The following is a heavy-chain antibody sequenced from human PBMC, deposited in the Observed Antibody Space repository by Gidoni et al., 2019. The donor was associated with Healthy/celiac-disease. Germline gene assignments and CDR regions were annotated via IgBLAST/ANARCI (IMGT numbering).Heavy chain of an antibody. CDR1: GYTFTSYG. V-gene: IGHV1-18*01. CDR3: ARVEAGISGSSPTYYYYYGMDV. D-gene: IGHD6-6*01. Sequence: QVQLVQSGAEVKKPGASVKVSCKASGYTFTSYGISWVRQAPGQGLEWMGWISAYNGNTNYAQKLQGRVTMTTDTSTSTAYMELRSLRSDDTAVYYCARVEAGISGSSPTYYYYYGMDVWGQGTTVTVSS. J-gene: IGHJ6*02. CDR2: ISAYNGNT.